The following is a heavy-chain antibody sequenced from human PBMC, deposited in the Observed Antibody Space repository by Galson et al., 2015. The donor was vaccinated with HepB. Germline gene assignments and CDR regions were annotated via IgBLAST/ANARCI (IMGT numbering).Heavy chain of an antibody. J-gene: IGHJ4*02. CDR3: ASPSSSGSYFPDY. V-gene: IGHV1-2*06. Sequence: SVKVSCKASAYAFIGYYLHWVRQAPGQGLEWMGRINLNNGDTNYAQNFQGRVTMTTDTSISTAYMELSGLRSDDTAIYYCASPSSSGSYFPDYWGRGTLVTVSS. CDR1: AYAFIGYY. D-gene: IGHD3-10*01. CDR2: INLNNGDT.